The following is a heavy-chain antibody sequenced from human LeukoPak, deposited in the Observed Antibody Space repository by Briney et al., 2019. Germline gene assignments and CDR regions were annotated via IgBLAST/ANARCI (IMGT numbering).Heavy chain of an antibody. D-gene: IGHD3-10*01. CDR1: GGSITNYY. Sequence: PSETLSLTCTVSGGSITNYYWSWIRQPPGKGLEWMGNISYSGTTDYNPSLKSRVTISEDTSNHQLSLKLPSVTAADTAIYYCARGFSSNSFDYWGQGTLVTVSS. J-gene: IGHJ4*02. CDR3: ARGFSSNSFDY. CDR2: ISYSGTT. V-gene: IGHV4-59*01.